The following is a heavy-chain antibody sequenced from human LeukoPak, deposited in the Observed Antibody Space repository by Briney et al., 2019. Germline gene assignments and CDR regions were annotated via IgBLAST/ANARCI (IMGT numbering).Heavy chain of an antibody. CDR2: INHSGST. CDR3: ARGGFYCGGDCYVDY. Sequence: PSETLSLTCAVYGGSFIPYYWSWIRQPPGKGLEWLGEINHSGSTNYNPSLKSRVTISVDTSKNQFSLKLSSVTAADTAVYYCARGGFYCGGDCYVDYWGQGTLVTVSS. J-gene: IGHJ4*02. CDR1: GGSFIPYY. D-gene: IGHD2-21*02. V-gene: IGHV4-34*01.